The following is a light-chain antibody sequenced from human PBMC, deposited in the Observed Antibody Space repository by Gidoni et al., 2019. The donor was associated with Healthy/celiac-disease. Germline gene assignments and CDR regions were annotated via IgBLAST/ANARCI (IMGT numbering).Light chain of an antibody. Sequence: EFVLTQSPGTLSLSPGERATLSCRASQSVSSSYLAWYQQKPGQAPRLLIYGASSRATGIPDRFSGSGSGTDFTLTISRLEPEYFAVYYCQQYGSSRTFGQGTKVEIK. CDR3: QQYGSSRT. V-gene: IGKV3-20*01. J-gene: IGKJ1*01. CDR1: QSVSSSY. CDR2: GAS.